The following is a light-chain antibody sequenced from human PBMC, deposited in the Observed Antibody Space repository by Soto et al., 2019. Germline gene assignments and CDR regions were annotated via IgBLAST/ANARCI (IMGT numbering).Light chain of an antibody. CDR2: EVS. Sequence: QSVLTQPASVSGSPGQSITISCTGTSSDVGTYNLVSWYQQHPGKAPKVMIYEVSKSPSGVSNRFSGSKSGNTASLTISGLQAEDEADYYCCSYAGSNTFVFGTGTKLTVL. CDR3: CSYAGSNTFV. J-gene: IGLJ1*01. V-gene: IGLV2-23*02. CDR1: SSDVGTYNL.